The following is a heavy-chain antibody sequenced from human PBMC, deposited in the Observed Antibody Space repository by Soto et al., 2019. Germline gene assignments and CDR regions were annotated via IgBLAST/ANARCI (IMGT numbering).Heavy chain of an antibody. Sequence: SVKVSCKASGGTFSSYTISWVRQAPGQGLEWMGRIIPILGIANYAQKFQGRVTITADKSTSTAYMELSSLRSEDTAVYYCARDGMSSGYPDAFDIWGQGPMVTVSS. CDR2: IIPILGIA. D-gene: IGHD3-22*01. CDR3: ARDGMSSGYPDAFDI. CDR1: GGTFSSYT. J-gene: IGHJ3*02. V-gene: IGHV1-69*04.